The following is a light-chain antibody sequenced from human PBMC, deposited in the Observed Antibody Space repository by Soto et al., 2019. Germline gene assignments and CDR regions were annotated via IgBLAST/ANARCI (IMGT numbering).Light chain of an antibody. CDR2: DVS. CDR1: SSDVGGYNY. Sequence: QSVLTQPASVSGSPGQSITISCTGTSSDVGGYNYVSWYQQHPGKAPKVMIYDVSNRPSGVSNRFSGSKSGNTASLTISGLQAEDEADYLCTSYSSSSTLVFGGGTKLTVL. CDR3: TSYSSSSTLV. J-gene: IGLJ3*02. V-gene: IGLV2-14*01.